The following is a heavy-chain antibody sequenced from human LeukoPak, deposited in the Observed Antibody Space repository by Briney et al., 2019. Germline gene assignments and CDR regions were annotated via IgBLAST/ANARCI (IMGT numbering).Heavy chain of an antibody. J-gene: IGHJ4*02. Sequence: SETLSLTCAVYGGSFSGYYWSWIRQPPGKGLEWIGETNHSRSTNYNTSLKSRVTISVDTSKNQFSLKLSSVTAADTAVYYCARATDTYYYDSSGRGAGRFDYWGQGTLVTVSS. V-gene: IGHV4-34*01. CDR2: TNHSRST. D-gene: IGHD3-22*01. CDR3: ARATDTYYYDSSGRGAGRFDY. CDR1: GGSFSGYY.